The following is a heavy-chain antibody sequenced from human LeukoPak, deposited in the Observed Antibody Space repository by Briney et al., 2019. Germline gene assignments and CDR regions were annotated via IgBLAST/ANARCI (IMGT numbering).Heavy chain of an antibody. CDR2: INHSGST. Sequence: SSETLSLTCAVYGGSFSGYYWSWIRQPPGKGLEWIGEINHSGSTNYNPSLKSRVTISVDTSKNQFSLKLSSVTAADTAVYYCARQGYCSSTSCNNWFDPWGQGTLVTVSS. D-gene: IGHD2-2*01. J-gene: IGHJ5*02. V-gene: IGHV4-34*01. CDR1: GGSFSGYY. CDR3: ARQGYCSSTSCNNWFDP.